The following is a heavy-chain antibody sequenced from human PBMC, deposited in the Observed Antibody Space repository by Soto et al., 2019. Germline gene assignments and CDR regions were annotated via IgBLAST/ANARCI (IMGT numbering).Heavy chain of an antibody. CDR3: ERGGGREGLRQGPCDY. D-gene: IGHD1-26*01. J-gene: IGHJ4*02. Sequence: QVQLVESGGGVVQPGRSLRLSCAASGFTFSSYAMHWVRQAPGKGLEWVAVISYDGSNKYYAESVKGRFTIPRDNSKNRQYLQMSRLSARDRTVYYSERGGGREGLRQGPCDYWGQGTLVTVSS. CDR2: ISYDGSNK. CDR1: GFTFSSYA. V-gene: IGHV3-30*04.